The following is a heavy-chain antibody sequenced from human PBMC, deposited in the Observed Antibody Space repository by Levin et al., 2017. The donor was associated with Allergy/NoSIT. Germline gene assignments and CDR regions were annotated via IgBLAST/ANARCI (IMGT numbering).Heavy chain of an antibody. CDR1: GITFDDYA. CDR2: ISSAGDII. D-gene: IGHD6-19*01. J-gene: IGHJ4*02. V-gene: IGHV3-30-3*01. Sequence: GESLKISCAASGITFDDYAMHWVRQAPGKGLEWVAIISSAGDIIYYADSVKGRFTISRDNSKNTQYLQMDTLRPEDTAVYYCARDSRHWLPDFWGQGTLVTVSS. CDR3: ARDSRHWLPDF.